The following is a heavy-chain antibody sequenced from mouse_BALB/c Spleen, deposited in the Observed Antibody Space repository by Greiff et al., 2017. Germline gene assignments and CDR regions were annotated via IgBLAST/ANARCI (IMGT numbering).Heavy chain of an antibody. V-gene: IGHV5-6-3*01. CDR1: GFTFSSYG. Sequence: EVMLVESGGGLVQPGGSLKLSCAASGFTFSSYGMSWVRQTPDKRLELVATINSNGGSTYYPDSVKGRFTISRDNAKNTLYLQMSSLKSEDTAMYYCARAPIYYDFWYFDVWGAGTTVTVSS. CDR2: INSNGGST. J-gene: IGHJ1*01. CDR3: ARAPIYYDFWYFDV. D-gene: IGHD2-4*01.